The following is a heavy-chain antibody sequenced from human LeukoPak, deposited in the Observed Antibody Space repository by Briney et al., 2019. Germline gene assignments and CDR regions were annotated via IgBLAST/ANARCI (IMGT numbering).Heavy chain of an antibody. CDR2: ISSSSSYT. J-gene: IGHJ4*02. CDR3: ARVADYGDRHFDY. CDR1: GFTFSDYY. V-gene: IGHV3-11*05. D-gene: IGHD4-17*01. Sequence: GGSLRLSCAASGFTFSDYYMSWIRQAPGKGLEWVSYISSSSSYTNYADSVKGRFTISRDNAKNSLYLQMNSLRAEDTAVYYCARVADYGDRHFDYWGQGTLVTVSS.